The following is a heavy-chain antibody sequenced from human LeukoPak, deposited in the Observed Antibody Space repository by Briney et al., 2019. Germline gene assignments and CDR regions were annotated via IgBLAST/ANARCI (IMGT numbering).Heavy chain of an antibody. J-gene: IGHJ4*02. CDR1: GYSFTSYW. V-gene: IGHV5-10-1*01. CDR2: IDPSDSYT. D-gene: IGHD5-18*01. CDR3: ARHDNSYALSYNFDY. Sequence: GESLKISCKGSGYSFTSYWISWVRQMPGKGLEWMGRIDPSDSYTNYSPSFQGHVIISADKSISTAYLQWSSLKASDTAMYYCARHDNSYALSYNFDYWGQGTLVTVSS.